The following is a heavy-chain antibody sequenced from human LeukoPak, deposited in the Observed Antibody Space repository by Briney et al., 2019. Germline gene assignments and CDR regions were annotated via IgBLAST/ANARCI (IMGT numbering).Heavy chain of an antibody. Sequence: SQTLSLTCDISGDSVSSINGAWKWIRQSPSRGLEWLGGTYYRSKWYNEYAESMKGRMTITPDTSNNRFSLQLNSVTPDDTAVYYCARDLANTGWYTFDYWGQGTLATVSS. V-gene: IGHV6-1*01. J-gene: IGHJ4*02. CDR3: ARDLANTGWYTFDY. CDR1: GDSVSSINGA. D-gene: IGHD6-19*01. CDR2: TYYRSKWYN.